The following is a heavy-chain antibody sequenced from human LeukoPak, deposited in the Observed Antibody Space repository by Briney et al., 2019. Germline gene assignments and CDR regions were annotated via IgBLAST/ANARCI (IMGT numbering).Heavy chain of an antibody. D-gene: IGHD3-3*01. J-gene: IGHJ4*02. Sequence: ASVKVSCKASGYTFTSYGISWVRQAPGQGLEWMGWISAYNGNTNYAQKLQGRVTMTTDTSTSTAYMELRSLRSDDTAVYYCARAYDFWSGYSRRGIYYFDYWGQGTLVTVSS. CDR2: ISAYNGNT. CDR1: GYTFTSYG. V-gene: IGHV1-18*01. CDR3: ARAYDFWSGYSRRGIYYFDY.